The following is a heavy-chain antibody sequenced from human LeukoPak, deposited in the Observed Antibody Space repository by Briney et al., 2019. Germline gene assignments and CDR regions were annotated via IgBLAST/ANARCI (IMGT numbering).Heavy chain of an antibody. CDR2: INPSGGST. CDR3: ARGYSSGWFDY. CDR1: GYTFTSYY. Sequence: ASVKVSCRASGYTFTSYYMHWVRQAPGQGLEWMGIINPSGGSTSYAQKFQGRVTMTRDMSTSPVYMELSSLRSEDTAVYYCARGYSSGWFDYWGQGTLVTVSS. J-gene: IGHJ4*02. V-gene: IGHV1-46*01. D-gene: IGHD6-25*01.